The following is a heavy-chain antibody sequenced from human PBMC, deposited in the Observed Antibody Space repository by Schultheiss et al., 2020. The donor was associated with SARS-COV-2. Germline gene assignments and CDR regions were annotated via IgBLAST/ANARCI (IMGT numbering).Heavy chain of an antibody. D-gene: IGHD6-19*01. CDR3: AKVGYSSGWYRRDFDY. V-gene: IGHV3-64*04. J-gene: IGHJ4*02. Sequence: GGSLRLSCAASGFTFSSYAMHWVRQAPGKGLEYVSAISSNGGSTYYADSVKGRFTISRDNSKNTLYLQMNSLRAEDTAVYYCAKVGYSSGWYRRDFDYWGQGTLVTVSS. CDR1: GFTFSSYA. CDR2: ISSNGGST.